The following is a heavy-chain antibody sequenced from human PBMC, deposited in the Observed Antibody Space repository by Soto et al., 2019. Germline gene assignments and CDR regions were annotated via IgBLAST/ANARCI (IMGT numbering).Heavy chain of an antibody. CDR3: ARSPPSSYYGGSGTFDY. Sequence: QLQLQESGPGLVRPSGTLSLTCAASGGSTTTNNWWGGVRHPPEKGVERIGDASHGGSTKYNPSLKSRVKISGDKSKNQISPKLTSATAADTAVYYCARSPPSSYYGGSGTFDYWGQGTLVTVSS. V-gene: IGHV4-4*02. D-gene: IGHD3-10*01. CDR1: GGSTTTNNW. CDR2: ASHGGST. J-gene: IGHJ4*02.